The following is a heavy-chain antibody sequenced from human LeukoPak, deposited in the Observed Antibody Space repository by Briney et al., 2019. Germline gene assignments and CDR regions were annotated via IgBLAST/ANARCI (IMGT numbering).Heavy chain of an antibody. D-gene: IGHD4-17*01. CDR1: VGSLNGYY. J-gene: IGHJ4*02. V-gene: IGHV4-4*07. CDR2: INTSGST. CDR3: AKEGPTASRGLDY. Sequence: TLSLTYSVSVGSLNGYYWTWIRQPAGKGRQGIGRINTSGSTNYNPALKSGVTMSVDTSKNLFSLNLTSVTAADTAVYYCAKEGPTASRGLDYWGQGTLVTVSS.